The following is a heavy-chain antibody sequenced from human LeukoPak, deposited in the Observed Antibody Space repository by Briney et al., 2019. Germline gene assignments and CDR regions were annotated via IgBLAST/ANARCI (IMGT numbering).Heavy chain of an antibody. CDR3: ESGRIVGTTGGFDY. V-gene: IGHV3-21*01. J-gene: IGHJ4*02. CDR2: ISSSSSYI. D-gene: IGHD1-26*01. CDR1: GFTFSSYS. Sequence: GGSLRLSCAASGFTFSSYSMNWVRHAPGKGLEWVSSISSSSSYIYYADSVKGRFTISRDNDKNSLYLQMNSLRAEDTAVYYCESGRIVGTTGGFDYWGQGTLVTVSS.